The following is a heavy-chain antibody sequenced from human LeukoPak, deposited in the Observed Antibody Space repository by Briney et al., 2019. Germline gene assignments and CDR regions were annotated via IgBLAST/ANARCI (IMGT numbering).Heavy chain of an antibody. D-gene: IGHD1-26*01. Sequence: SETLSLTCTVSGGSISSSSYYWGWIRQPPGKGLEWIGSIYYSGSTYYNPSLKSRVTISVDTSKNQFSLKLSSVTAADTAVYYCASRQQQLEINSGSYYIGYWGQGTLVTVSS. J-gene: IGHJ4*02. V-gene: IGHV4-39*01. CDR3: ASRQQQLEINSGSYYIGY. CDR1: GGSISSSSYY. CDR2: IYYSGST.